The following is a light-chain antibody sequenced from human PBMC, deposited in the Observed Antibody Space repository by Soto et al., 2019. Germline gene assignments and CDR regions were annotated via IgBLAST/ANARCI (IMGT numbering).Light chain of an antibody. J-gene: IGKJ5*01. CDR1: QSVSSNF. Sequence: EIVLTQSPGTLSLSPGERATLSCRASQSVSSNFLALYQQKPGQAPRLLIYGASSRATGIPDRFSGSGSGTGFTLTISRLEPEDFAVYYCQQYGSSPITFGQGTRLEIK. V-gene: IGKV3-20*01. CDR2: GAS. CDR3: QQYGSSPIT.